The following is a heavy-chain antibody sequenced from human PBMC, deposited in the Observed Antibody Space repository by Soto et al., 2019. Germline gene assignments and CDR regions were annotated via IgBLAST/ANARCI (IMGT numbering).Heavy chain of an antibody. Sequence: GGSLRLSCAASGFTFRTYAMNWVRQSPGKGLEWISAISGSGSFTHYADSVRGRFTISRDNSQNQLYLQMNNLRGDDTAMYYCAKIPTGSGSSKFDYWGQGIQVTVSS. D-gene: IGHD3-10*01. CDR3: AKIPTGSGSSKFDY. CDR1: GFTFRTYA. V-gene: IGHV3-23*01. CDR2: ISGSGSFT. J-gene: IGHJ4*02.